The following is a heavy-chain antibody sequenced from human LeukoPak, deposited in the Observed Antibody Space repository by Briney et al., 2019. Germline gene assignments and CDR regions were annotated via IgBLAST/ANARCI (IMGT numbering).Heavy chain of an antibody. J-gene: IGHJ5*02. CDR2: ISAYNGNT. CDR1: GYTFTSYG. V-gene: IGHV1-18*04. CDR3: ARVEVWFGELLYGWFDP. D-gene: IGHD3-10*01. Sequence: ASVKVSCKASGYTFTSYGISWVRQAPGQGLEWMGWISAYNGNTNYAQKLQGRVTITTDTSTSTAYMELRSLRSDDTAVYYCARVEVWFGELLYGWFDPWGQGTLVTVSS.